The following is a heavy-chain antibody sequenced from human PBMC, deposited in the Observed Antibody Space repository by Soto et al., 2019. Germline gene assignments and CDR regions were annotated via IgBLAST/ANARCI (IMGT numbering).Heavy chain of an antibody. CDR2: IDPSDSYT. J-gene: IGHJ3*02. CDR1: GYSFTSYW. V-gene: IGHV5-10-1*01. D-gene: IGHD4-17*01. Sequence: PGESLKISCKGSGYSFTSYWISWARQMPGKGLEWMGRIDPSDSYTNYSPSFQGHVTISADKSISTAYLQWSSLKASDTAMYYCARHFTVTDAFDIWGQGTMVTVSS. CDR3: ARHFTVTDAFDI.